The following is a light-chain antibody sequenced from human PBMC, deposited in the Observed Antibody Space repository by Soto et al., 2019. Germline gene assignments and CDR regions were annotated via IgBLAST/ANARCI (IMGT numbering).Light chain of an antibody. V-gene: IGKV3-11*01. J-gene: IGKJ4*01. CDR2: DAY. CDR3: QQRSDSPPLT. Sequence: EVVLTQSPATLSLSPGDRATLSCRASQSVFGYLAWYQHKPGQAPRLLIYDAYKRATGVPARFSGSGSETDFTLINSSLEPEDFAVYYCQQRSDSPPLTFGGGTKVEIK. CDR1: QSVFGY.